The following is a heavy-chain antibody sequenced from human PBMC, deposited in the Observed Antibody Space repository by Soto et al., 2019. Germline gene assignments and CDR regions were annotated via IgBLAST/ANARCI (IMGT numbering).Heavy chain of an antibody. D-gene: IGHD3-10*01. J-gene: IGHJ6*02. CDR3: ARDRGWFGETDV. CDR1: GGTFSSYT. CDR2: IIPILGIA. Sequence: QVQLVQSGAEVKKPGSSVKVSCKASGGTFSSYTISWVRQAPGQGLEWMGRIIPILGIANYAQKFQGRVTITAVKSTSTAYMELSSLRSEDTAVYYCARDRGWFGETDVWGQGTTVTVSS. V-gene: IGHV1-69*08.